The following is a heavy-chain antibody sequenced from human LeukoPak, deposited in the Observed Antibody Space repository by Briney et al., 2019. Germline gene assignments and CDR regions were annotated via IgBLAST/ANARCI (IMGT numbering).Heavy chain of an antibody. CDR3: AKGTLDIVVVPAAPKVYYFDY. CDR2: ISSSGGST. D-gene: IGHD2-2*01. J-gene: IGHJ4*02. CDR1: GFTFSSYA. V-gene: IGHV3-23*01. Sequence: GGSLRLSCATSGFTFSSYAMSWVRQAPGKGLEWVSAISSSGGSTYYADSVKGRFTISRDNSKNTLYLQMNSLRAEDTAVYYCAKGTLDIVVVPAAPKVYYFDYWGQGTLVTVSS.